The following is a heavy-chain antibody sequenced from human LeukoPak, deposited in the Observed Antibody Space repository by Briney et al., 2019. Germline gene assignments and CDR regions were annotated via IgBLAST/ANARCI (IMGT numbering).Heavy chain of an antibody. D-gene: IGHD2-21*01. V-gene: IGHV4-59*01. Sequence: SETLSLTCTASGGSISSYYWSWIRQPPGKGLEWIGYIYYSGSTNYNPYLKSRVTISVDTSKNQFSLRLSSVTAADTAVYYCARGAVVIALSFDIWGQGTMVTVSS. J-gene: IGHJ3*02. CDR2: IYYSGST. CDR1: GGSISSYY. CDR3: ARGAVVIALSFDI.